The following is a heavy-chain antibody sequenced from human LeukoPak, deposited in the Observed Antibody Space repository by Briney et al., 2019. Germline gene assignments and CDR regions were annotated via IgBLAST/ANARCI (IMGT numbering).Heavy chain of an antibody. D-gene: IGHD5-24*01. V-gene: IGHV4-30-4*01. CDR3: ARVRDPYYYYMDV. Sequence: SETLSLTCTVSGGSISSGDYYWSWIRQPPGKGLEWIGYIYHRGTTYYNPSLESRVTISVDRSKNQFSLKLSSVTAADTAMFYCARVRDPYYYYMDVWGKGTTVTVSS. CDR1: GGSISSGDYY. CDR2: IYHRGTT. J-gene: IGHJ6*03.